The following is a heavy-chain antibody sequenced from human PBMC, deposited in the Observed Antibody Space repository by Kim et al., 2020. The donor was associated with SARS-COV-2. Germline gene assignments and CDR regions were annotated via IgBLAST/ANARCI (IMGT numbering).Heavy chain of an antibody. CDR1: GFTFSGSA. V-gene: IGHV3-73*01. J-gene: IGHJ6*02. CDR2: IRSKANSYAT. Sequence: GGSLRLSCAASGFTFSGSAMHWVRQASGKGLEWVGRIRSKANSYATAYAASVKGRFTISRDDSKNTAYLQMNSLKTEDTAVYYCTRLGGNYYDTHPYYYYYGMDVWGQGTTVTVSS. CDR3: TRLGGNYYDTHPYYYYYGMDV. D-gene: IGHD3-22*01.